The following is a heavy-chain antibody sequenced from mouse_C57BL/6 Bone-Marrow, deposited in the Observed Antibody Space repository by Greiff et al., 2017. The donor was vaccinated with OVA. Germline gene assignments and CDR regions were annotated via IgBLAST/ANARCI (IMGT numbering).Heavy chain of an antibody. CDR1: GFSLTSYG. CDR2: IWSGGST. Sequence: VHLVESGPGLVQPSQSLSITCTVSGFSLTSYGVHWVRQSPGKGLEWLGVIWSGGSTDYNAAFISRLSISKDNSKSQVFFKMNSLQADDTAIYYCARKLWDGYYFDYWGQGTTLTVSS. D-gene: IGHD4-1*01. J-gene: IGHJ2*01. CDR3: ARKLWDGYYFDY. V-gene: IGHV2-2*01.